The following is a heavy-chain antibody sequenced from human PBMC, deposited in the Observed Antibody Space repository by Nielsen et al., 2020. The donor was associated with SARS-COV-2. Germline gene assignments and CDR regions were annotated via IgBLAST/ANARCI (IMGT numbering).Heavy chain of an antibody. Sequence: GESLKISCAASGFTFSSYAMHWVRQAPGKGLEWVAVISYDGSNKYYADSVKGRFTISRDNSKNTLYLQMNSLRAEDTAVYYCAKVTYNSYRSIGAFDYWGQGTLVTVSS. D-gene: IGHD6-6*01. CDR1: GFTFSSYA. CDR3: AKVTYNSYRSIGAFDY. J-gene: IGHJ4*02. V-gene: IGHV3-30*04. CDR2: ISYDGSNK.